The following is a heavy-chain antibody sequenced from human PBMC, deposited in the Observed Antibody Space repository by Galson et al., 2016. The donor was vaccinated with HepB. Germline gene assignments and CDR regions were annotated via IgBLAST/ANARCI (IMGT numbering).Heavy chain of an antibody. V-gene: IGHV1-18*01. D-gene: IGHD3-9*01. Sequence: SVKVSCKASGYTFTSHGISWVRQAPGQGLEWMGWISADKTNTKNAQKFQGRVTMTTDTSTSTAYMELKSLTPDDTAVYYCARGPPSYYDILTGYSSSLGYWGQGTLVTVSS. CDR2: ISADKTNT. CDR3: ARGPPSYYDILTGYSSSLGY. CDR1: GYTFTSHG. J-gene: IGHJ4*02.